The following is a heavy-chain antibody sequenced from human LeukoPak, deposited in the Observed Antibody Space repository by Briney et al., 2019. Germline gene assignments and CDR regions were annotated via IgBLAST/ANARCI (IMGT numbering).Heavy chain of an antibody. CDR1: GFTFSSYA. V-gene: IGHV3-23*01. D-gene: IGHD2-2*01. CDR3: ARDRTVGVPGTLYFDF. J-gene: IGHJ4*02. CDR2: ISGSGGST. Sequence: GGSLRLSCAASGFTFSSYAMSWVRQAPGKGLEWVSAISGSGGSTYYADSVKGRFTISRDNSKNTLYLQMNSLRVEDTALYYCARDRTVGVPGTLYFDFWGRGTLVTVSS.